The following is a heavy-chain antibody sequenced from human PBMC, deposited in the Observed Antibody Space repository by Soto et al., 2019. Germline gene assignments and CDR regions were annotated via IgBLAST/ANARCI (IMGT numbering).Heavy chain of an antibody. Sequence: ASVKVSCKASGYTFTSYGISWVRQAPGQGLEWMGWVSAYNGNTNYAQKLQGRVTMTTDTSTSTAYMELRSLRSDDTAVYYCARDLAAATPFDYWGQGTLVTVSX. D-gene: IGHD6-13*01. V-gene: IGHV1-18*01. CDR1: GYTFTSYG. CDR3: ARDLAAATPFDY. CDR2: VSAYNGNT. J-gene: IGHJ4*02.